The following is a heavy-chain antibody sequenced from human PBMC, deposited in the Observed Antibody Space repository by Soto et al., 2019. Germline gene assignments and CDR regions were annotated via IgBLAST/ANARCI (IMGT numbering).Heavy chain of an antibody. CDR2: IYPGDSDT. CDR1: GYSFTSYW. Sequence: GESLKISCKGSGYSFTSYWIGWVRQMPGKGLEWMGIIYPGDSDTRYSPSFQGQVTISADKSISTAYLQWSSLKASDTAMYYCARHDSSRRGYYSYYGMDVWGQGTTVTVSS. V-gene: IGHV5-51*01. D-gene: IGHD6-13*01. J-gene: IGHJ6*02. CDR3: ARHDSSRRGYYSYYGMDV.